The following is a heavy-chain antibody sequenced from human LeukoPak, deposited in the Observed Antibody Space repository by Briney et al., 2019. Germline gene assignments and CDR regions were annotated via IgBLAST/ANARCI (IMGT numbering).Heavy chain of an antibody. CDR2: INHSGST. Sequence: SETLSLTCAAYGGSFSGYYWSWIRQPPGKGLEWVGEINHSGSTNYNPSLKSRVTISVDTSKNQFSLKLSSVTAADTAVYYCARHLDTLSLDPWGQGTLVTVSS. V-gene: IGHV4-34*01. CDR1: GGSFSGYY. CDR3: ARHLDTLSLDP. J-gene: IGHJ5*02. D-gene: IGHD1-1*01.